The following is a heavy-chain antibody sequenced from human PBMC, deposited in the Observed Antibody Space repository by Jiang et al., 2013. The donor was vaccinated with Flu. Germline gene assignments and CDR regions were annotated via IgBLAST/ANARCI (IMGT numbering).Heavy chain of an antibody. CDR2: INPNSGGT. J-gene: IGHJ4*02. CDR3: ARGYDSSGYSKYYFDY. D-gene: IGHD3-22*01. CDR1: GYTFTDYY. Sequence: GAEVQKPGASVKVSCKASGYTFTDYYIHWVRQAPGQGLEWMGRINPNSGGTNYAQNFQGRVTMTRDTSISTAYVELSSLRSDDTAVYYCARGYDSSGYSKYYFDYWGQGTLVTVSS. V-gene: IGHV1-2*06.